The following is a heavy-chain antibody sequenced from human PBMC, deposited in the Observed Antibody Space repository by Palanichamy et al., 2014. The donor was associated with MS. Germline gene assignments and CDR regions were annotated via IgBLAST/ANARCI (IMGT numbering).Heavy chain of an antibody. CDR3: AKDLFDDGFKYDF. CDR1: GYTFGSYA. CDR2: ISGSGYNT. Sequence: EVQLLESGGGLVQPGGSLRLSCAASGYTFGSYAMSWVRQAPGKGLEWVSAISGSGYNTYYADSVKGRFTIFRDNSKNTLYLQMNRLRAEDTAIYYCAKDLFDDGFKYDFWGQGTLVTVSS. J-gene: IGHJ4*02. V-gene: IGHV3-23*01. D-gene: IGHD5-24*01.